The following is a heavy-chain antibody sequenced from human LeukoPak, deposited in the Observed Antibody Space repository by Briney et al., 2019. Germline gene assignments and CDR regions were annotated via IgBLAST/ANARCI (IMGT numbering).Heavy chain of an antibody. J-gene: IGHJ4*02. Sequence: GGSLRLSCAASGFTFSNYAMTWVRQAPGKGLEWVSSITNSGDSTYYADSVKGRFTISRDNSKNTLYLQMNSLRAEDTALYYCAKGLGGFDYWGQGTLVTVSS. D-gene: IGHD3-16*01. CDR1: GFTFSNYA. V-gene: IGHV3-23*01. CDR2: ITNSGDST. CDR3: AKGLGGFDY.